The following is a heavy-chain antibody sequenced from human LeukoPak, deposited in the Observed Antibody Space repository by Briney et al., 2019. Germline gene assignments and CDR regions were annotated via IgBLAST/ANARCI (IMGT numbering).Heavy chain of an antibody. J-gene: IGHJ4*02. D-gene: IGHD2-2*01. CDR1: GVTFSNAG. Sequence: GGSLRLSCAASGVTFSNAGMDWVRQAPRQGLEWVSSISASGTYIWYADSVKGRFTISRDNAKSSLYLQMDSLRAEDTAVYYCATERGCGSSSCVAYYFDSWGQGTLVTVSS. CDR2: ISASGTYI. V-gene: IGHV3-21*01. CDR3: ATERGCGSSSCVAYYFDS.